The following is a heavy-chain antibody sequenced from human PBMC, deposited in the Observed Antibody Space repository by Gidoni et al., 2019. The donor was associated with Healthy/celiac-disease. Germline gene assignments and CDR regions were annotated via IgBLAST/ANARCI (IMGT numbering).Heavy chain of an antibody. CDR2: INHSGST. V-gene: IGHV4-34*01. CDR3: ARGGPMAAKKNDY. Sequence: QVQLQQWGAGLLKPSETLSLHCAVYGGSFSGYYWSWIRQPPGKGLEWIGEINHSGSTNYNPSLKSRVTISVDTSKNQFSLKLSSVTAADTAVYYCARGGPMAAKKNDYWGQGTLVTVSS. CDR1: GGSFSGYY. J-gene: IGHJ4*02. D-gene: IGHD3-10*01.